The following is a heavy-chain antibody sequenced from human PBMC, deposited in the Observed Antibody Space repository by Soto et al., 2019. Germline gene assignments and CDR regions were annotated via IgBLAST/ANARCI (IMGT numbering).Heavy chain of an antibody. V-gene: IGHV3-30*18. CDR1: GFTFSSYG. CDR2: ISYDGSNK. J-gene: IGHJ4*02. Sequence: GGSLRLSCAASGFTFSSYGMHWVRQAPGKGLEWVAVISYDGSNKYYADSVKGRFTISRDNSKNTLYLQMNSLRAEDTAVYYCAKDGYSSSSWGIDYWGQGTLVTVSS. D-gene: IGHD6-6*01. CDR3: AKDGYSSSSWGIDY.